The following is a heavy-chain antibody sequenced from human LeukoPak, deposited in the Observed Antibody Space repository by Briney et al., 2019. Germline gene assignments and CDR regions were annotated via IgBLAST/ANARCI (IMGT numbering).Heavy chain of an antibody. D-gene: IGHD5/OR15-5a*01. J-gene: IGHJ3*02. Sequence: GGALRLSCAASGFTFNSYWMNWVRQAPGKGLEWVAKIKQDGSEKYYVDSVKGRFTVSRDNAENSLYLQMNSLRAEDTAIYYCARVPPTVGSSDIWGQGTMVTVSS. CDR2: IKQDGSEK. V-gene: IGHV3-7*01. CDR1: GFTFNSYW. CDR3: ARVPPTVGSSDI.